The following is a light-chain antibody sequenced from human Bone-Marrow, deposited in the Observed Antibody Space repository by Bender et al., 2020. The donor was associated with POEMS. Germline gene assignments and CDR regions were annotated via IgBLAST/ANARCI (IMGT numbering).Light chain of an antibody. CDR2: QDT. CDR1: DLGDKY. Sequence: SYEVTQPPSVSVSPGQTASITCSGDDLGDKYVAWYQQKPGQSPVLVIYQDTKRPSEIPERFSGSNSGNTATLTISGTQAMDEADYYCQACDTYSVIFGGGTKLTVL. J-gene: IGLJ2*01. CDR3: QACDTYSVI. V-gene: IGLV3-1*01.